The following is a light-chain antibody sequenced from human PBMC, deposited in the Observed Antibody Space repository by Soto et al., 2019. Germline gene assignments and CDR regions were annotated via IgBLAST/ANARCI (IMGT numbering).Light chain of an antibody. V-gene: IGKV1-5*03. CDR1: QSIGIW. CDR3: QQYNDSSST. CDR2: KAS. Sequence: IPMTQSPSTLSSSVGDRVAITCRASQSIGIWLAWYQQKPGKAPRFLIYKASSLDSGVPSRFSGSGYGTEFTLTISSLQDDDFASYYCQQYNDSSSTFGQGTKVEIK. J-gene: IGKJ1*01.